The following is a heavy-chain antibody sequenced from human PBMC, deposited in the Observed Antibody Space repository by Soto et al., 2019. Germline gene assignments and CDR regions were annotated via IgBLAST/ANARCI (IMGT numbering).Heavy chain of an antibody. V-gene: IGHV3-23*01. Sequence: GGSLRLSCAASGFTFSGFAMNWVRQPPGKGLEWVSSVDYTGSYTFYAASVKGRFTISRDNSKNLVYLELNSLRAEDTAVYYCAKRSGGFSEFDYWGQGTLVTVSS. D-gene: IGHD5-12*01. CDR3: AKRSGGFSEFDY. J-gene: IGHJ4*02. CDR1: GFTFSGFA. CDR2: VDYTGSYT.